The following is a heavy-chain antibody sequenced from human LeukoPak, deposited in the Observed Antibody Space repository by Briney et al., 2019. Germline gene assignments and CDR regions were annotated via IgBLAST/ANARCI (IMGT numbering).Heavy chain of an antibody. CDR2: IIPMFGTT. CDR3: STVGSSASDPYDY. D-gene: IGHD2-2*01. J-gene: IGHJ4*02. CDR1: GGTFTSYG. Sequence: ASVKVSCKASGGTFTSYGISWVRQAPGQGLEWMGGIIPMFGTTKYAQKFQGRVTITADQSTRTAYMEMSSLRPEDTALYYCSTVGSSASDPYDYWGQGTLVTVSS. V-gene: IGHV1-69*13.